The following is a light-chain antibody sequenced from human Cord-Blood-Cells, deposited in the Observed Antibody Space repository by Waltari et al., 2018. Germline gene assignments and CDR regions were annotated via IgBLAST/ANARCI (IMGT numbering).Light chain of an antibody. Sequence: QSVLTQPPSASGTPGQRVTIYCSGSSSKLGSNYVYWYQQLPGPAPKLLIYRNSQRPSGVPDRFSGSKSGTSASLAISGLRSEDEADYYCAAWDDSLSGPLYVFGTGTKVTVL. CDR1: SSKLGSNY. V-gene: IGLV1-47*01. CDR2: RNS. J-gene: IGLJ1*01. CDR3: AAWDDSLSGPLYV.